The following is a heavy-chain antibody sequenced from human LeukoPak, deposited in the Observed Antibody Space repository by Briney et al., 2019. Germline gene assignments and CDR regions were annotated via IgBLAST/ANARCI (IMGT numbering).Heavy chain of an antibody. V-gene: IGHV3-74*01. CDR2: INTDGSST. CDR1: GFTFSSYG. CDR3: AREWKKTGAFDH. D-gene: IGHD1-1*01. Sequence: PGGSLRLSCEASGFTFSSYGMHWVRQVPGKGLVWVSRINTDGSSTTYADSVKGRFTISRDNTENTLYLQMSSLRAEDTAVYYCAREWKKTGAFDHWGQGTLVTVSS. J-gene: IGHJ4*02.